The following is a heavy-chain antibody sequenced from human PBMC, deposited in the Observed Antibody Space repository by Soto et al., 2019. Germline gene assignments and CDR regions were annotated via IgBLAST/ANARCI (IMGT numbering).Heavy chain of an antibody. Sequence: ASVKVSCKASGGTFSSYAISWVRQAPGQGLEWMGGIIPIFGTANYAQKFQGRVTITADESTSTAYMELSSLRSEDTAVYYCARDFSGYSSSSRRYYYYGMDVWGQGTTVTVSS. CDR3: ARDFSGYSSSSRRYYYYGMDV. CDR2: IIPIFGTA. D-gene: IGHD6-6*01. V-gene: IGHV1-69*13. J-gene: IGHJ6*02. CDR1: GGTFSSYA.